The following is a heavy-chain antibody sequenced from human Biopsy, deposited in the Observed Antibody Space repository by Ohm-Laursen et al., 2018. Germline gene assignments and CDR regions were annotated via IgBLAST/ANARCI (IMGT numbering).Heavy chain of an antibody. V-gene: IGHV3-11*01. CDR3: ARSGWNFEFDS. CDR2: ISSSGITA. J-gene: IGHJ4*02. Sequence: GSLRLSCTASRFTFSDYFMSWIRQAPGKGLEWVLYISSSGITAHYADSVKGRSTISRDNAKNSLYLQMNSLRAEDTAIYYCARSGWNFEFDSWGKGTLVAVSS. CDR1: RFTFSDYF. D-gene: IGHD6-19*01.